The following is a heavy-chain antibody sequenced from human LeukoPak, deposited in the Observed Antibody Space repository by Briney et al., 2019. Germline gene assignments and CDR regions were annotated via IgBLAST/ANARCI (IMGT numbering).Heavy chain of an antibody. Sequence: GGSLRLSCAASGFTFSSYGMHWVRQAPGKGLEWVAVISYDGSNKYYADSVKGRFIISRDNSKNTLYLQMNSLRAEDTAVYYCAKDHYYGSGSPLGYWGQGTLVTVSS. V-gene: IGHV3-30*18. D-gene: IGHD3-10*01. J-gene: IGHJ4*02. CDR1: GFTFSSYG. CDR2: ISYDGSNK. CDR3: AKDHYYGSGSPLGY.